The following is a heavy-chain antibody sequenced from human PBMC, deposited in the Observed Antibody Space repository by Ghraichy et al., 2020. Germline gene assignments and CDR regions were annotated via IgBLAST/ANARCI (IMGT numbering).Heavy chain of an antibody. Sequence: GESLNISCAASGFTFNAYSLNWVRQAPGKGLGWVSFISSSSSYIYYADSVKGRFTNSRDNAKNSLYLQMNSLRAEDTAVYYCARDQAAYCGGDCYSYGMDVWGQGTTVTVSS. J-gene: IGHJ6*02. V-gene: IGHV3-21*01. CDR1: GFTFNAYS. CDR3: ARDQAAYCGGDCYSYGMDV. D-gene: IGHD2-21*02. CDR2: ISSSSSYI.